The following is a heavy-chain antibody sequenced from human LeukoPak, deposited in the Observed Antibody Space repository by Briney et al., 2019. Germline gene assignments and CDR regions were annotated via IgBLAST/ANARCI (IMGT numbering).Heavy chain of an antibody. J-gene: IGHJ4*02. CDR2: INHSGSI. D-gene: IGHD3-10*01. CDR1: GGSFSGYY. Sequence: SETLSLTCAVYGGSFSGYYWSWIRQPPGKGLEWIGEINHSGSINYNPSLKSRVTISVDTSKNQFSLKLSSVTAADTAVYYCARGSVYYGSGSYDYWGQGTLVTVSS. CDR3: ARGSVYYGSGSYDY. V-gene: IGHV4-34*01.